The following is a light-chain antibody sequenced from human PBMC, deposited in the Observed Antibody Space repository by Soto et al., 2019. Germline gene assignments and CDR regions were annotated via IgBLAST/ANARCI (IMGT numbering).Light chain of an antibody. CDR1: QIIGSAY. J-gene: IGKJ1*01. Sequence: ETTLTQSPDTLSLSPGEGATLSCRASQIIGSAYLAWYQQKPGQAPRLLIFGASTRATGTPHRFSGSGSGTDFTLTISALESEDVAVYYCQQYNNWPRTFGQGTKVEIK. CDR3: QQYNNWPRT. V-gene: IGKV3-20*01. CDR2: GAS.